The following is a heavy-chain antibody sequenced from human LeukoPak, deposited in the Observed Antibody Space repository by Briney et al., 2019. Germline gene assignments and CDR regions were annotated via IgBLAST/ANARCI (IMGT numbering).Heavy chain of an antibody. J-gene: IGHJ5*02. D-gene: IGHD5-12*01. Sequence: ASVKVSCKASAGTFSSYAISWVRQAPGQGLEWMGRIIPILGIANYAQKFQGRVTITAHKSTSTACMELSSLRSEDTAVYYCAREPLYSGYDYGLNWFDAWGQGTLVTVSS. CDR2: IIPILGIA. CDR3: AREPLYSGYDYGLNWFDA. V-gene: IGHV1-69*04. CDR1: AGTFSSYA.